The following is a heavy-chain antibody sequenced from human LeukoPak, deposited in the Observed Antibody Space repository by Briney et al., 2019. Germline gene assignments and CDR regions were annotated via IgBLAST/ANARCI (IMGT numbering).Heavy chain of an antibody. J-gene: IGHJ6*03. D-gene: IGHD2-15*01. CDR1: GFTFSSYA. V-gene: IGHV3-23*01. CDR3: AKLGYCSGGSCYTIYYYYMDV. Sequence: GGSLRLSCAASGFTFSSYAMSWVRQAPGKGLEWVSAISGSGARTYYADSVKGRFTISRDNSKNTLYLQMNSLRAEDTAVYYCAKLGYCSGGSCYTIYYYYMDVWGKGTTVTISS. CDR2: ISGSGART.